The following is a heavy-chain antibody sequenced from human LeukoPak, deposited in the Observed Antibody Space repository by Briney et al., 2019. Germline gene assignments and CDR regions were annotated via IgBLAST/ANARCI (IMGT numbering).Heavy chain of an antibody. Sequence: PGGSLRLSCAASRFTFSSYSMNWVRQAPGKGLEWVSSISSSSSYIYYADSVKGRFTISRDNAKNSLYLQMNSLRAEDTAVYYCATLFVGPFDPWGQGTLATVSS. CDR2: ISSSSSYI. D-gene: IGHD2-15*01. J-gene: IGHJ5*02. V-gene: IGHV3-21*01. CDR1: RFTFSSYS. CDR3: ATLFVGPFDP.